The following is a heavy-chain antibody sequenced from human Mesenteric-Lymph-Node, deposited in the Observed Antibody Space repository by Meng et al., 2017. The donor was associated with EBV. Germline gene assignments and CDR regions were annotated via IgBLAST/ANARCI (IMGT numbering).Heavy chain of an antibody. Sequence: QVQLQASVPVLVKPSHTLSPTCAVSSGSINSGSYYWSWIRQPPGKGLEWIGYIYYSGSTYYNPSLKSRVTISVDTSKNQFSLKLSSVTAADTAVYYCARDLVVAATPDIWWFDPWGQGTLVTVSS. CDR1: SGSINSGSYY. V-gene: IGHV4-31*11. D-gene: IGHD2-15*01. J-gene: IGHJ5*02. CDR2: IYYSGST. CDR3: ARDLVVAATPDIWWFDP.